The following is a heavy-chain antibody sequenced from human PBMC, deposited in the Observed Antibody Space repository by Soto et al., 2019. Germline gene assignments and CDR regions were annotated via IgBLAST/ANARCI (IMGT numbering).Heavy chain of an antibody. CDR3: ARPRYSGSRSYFDY. CDR1: GFTFSSYD. Sequence: EVQLVASGGGLVQPGGSLRLSCAASGFTFSSYDMHWVRQATGKGLEWVSAIGTAGDTYYPGSVKGRFTISRENAKNSLYIQMNSLRAGDTAVYYCARPRYSGSRSYFDYWGQGTLVTVSS. V-gene: IGHV3-13*01. D-gene: IGHD1-26*01. J-gene: IGHJ4*02. CDR2: IGTAGDT.